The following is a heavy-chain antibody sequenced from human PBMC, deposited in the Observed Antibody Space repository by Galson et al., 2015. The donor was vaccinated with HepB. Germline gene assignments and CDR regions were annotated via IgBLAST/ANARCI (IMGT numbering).Heavy chain of an antibody. CDR2: IKQDGNEK. Sequence: SLRLSCAATGFTFSDNWMSWVRQAPGKGLEWVANIKQDGNEKYYVDSVKGRFTISRDNARNSLYLQMNSLRVEDTAVYHCARSTSMEQHVYFGWFDPWGQGTPVTVSS. V-gene: IGHV3-7*03. D-gene: IGHD3-9*01. CDR1: GFTFSDNW. J-gene: IGHJ5*02. CDR3: ARSTSMEQHVYFGWFDP.